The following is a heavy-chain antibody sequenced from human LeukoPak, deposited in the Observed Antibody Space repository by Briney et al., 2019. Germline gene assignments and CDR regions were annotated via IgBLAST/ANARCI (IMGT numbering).Heavy chain of an antibody. J-gene: IGHJ4*02. CDR1: GYTLTGYY. CDR3: ATGKGDILTGYPHLDY. CDR2: INPNSGGT. Sequence: ASVKVSCKASGYTLTGYYMHWVRQAPGQGLEWMGWINPNSGGTNYAQKFQGRVTMTRDTSISTAYMELSRLRSDDTAVYYCATGKGDILTGYPHLDYWGQGTLVTVSS. V-gene: IGHV1-2*02. D-gene: IGHD3-9*01.